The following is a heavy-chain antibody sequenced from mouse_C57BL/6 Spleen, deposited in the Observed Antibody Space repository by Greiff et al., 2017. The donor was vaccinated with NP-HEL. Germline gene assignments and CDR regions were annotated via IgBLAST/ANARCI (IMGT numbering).Heavy chain of an antibody. D-gene: IGHD2-1*01. CDR2: INPRSGGT. V-gene: IGHV1-54*01. J-gene: IGHJ2*01. CDR1: GYAFTNYL. Sequence: QVQLQQSGAELVRPGTSVKVSCKASGYAFTNYLIEWVKQRPGQGLEWIGVINPRSGGTNYNEKFKGKATLTADKSSSTAYMQLSSLTSEDSAGYFCARCYGNYRGVDYWGQGTTLTVSS. CDR3: ARCYGNYRGVDY.